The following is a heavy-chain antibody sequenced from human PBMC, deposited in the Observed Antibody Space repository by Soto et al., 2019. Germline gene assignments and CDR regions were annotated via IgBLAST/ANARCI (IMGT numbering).Heavy chain of an antibody. CDR3: ASGLVTTLHY. J-gene: IGHJ4*02. D-gene: IGHD4-17*01. CDR1: GGSISSGGYS. CDR2: IYHSGST. V-gene: IGHV4-30-2*01. Sequence: TSETLSLTCAVSGGSISSGGYSWSWIRQPPGKGLEWIGYIYHSGSTYYNPSLKSRVTISVDRSKNQFSLKLSSVTAADTDVYYCASGLVTTLHYWGQGTLVTVSS.